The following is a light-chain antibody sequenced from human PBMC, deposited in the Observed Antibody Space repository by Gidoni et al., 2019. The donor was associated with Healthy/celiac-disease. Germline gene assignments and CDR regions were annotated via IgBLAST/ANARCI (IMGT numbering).Light chain of an antibody. V-gene: IGKV3-11*01. CDR2: DAS. J-gene: IGKJ4*01. CDR3: QRRSNWPPLT. CDR1: QSVSSY. Sequence: ELVLTQSPATLSLSPGERATLSCRASQSVSSYLAWYQQKPGQAPRLLIYDASNRATGIPARFSGSGSGTDFTLTISSLEPEDFAVYYCQRRSNWPPLTFXGXTKVEIK.